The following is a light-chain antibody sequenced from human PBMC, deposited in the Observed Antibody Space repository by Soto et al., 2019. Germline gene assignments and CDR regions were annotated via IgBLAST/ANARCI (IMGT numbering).Light chain of an antibody. CDR3: SSYTSSSTLYV. CDR1: SRDVGGYNY. CDR2: EVS. Sequence: QSALTQPSSVSGSPGQSITISCTGTSRDVGGYNYVSWDQQHPGKAPKLMIYEVSNRPSGVSNRFSGSKSGNTASLTISGLQAEDEADYYCSSYTSSSTLYVFGTGTKVTVL. J-gene: IGLJ1*01. V-gene: IGLV2-14*01.